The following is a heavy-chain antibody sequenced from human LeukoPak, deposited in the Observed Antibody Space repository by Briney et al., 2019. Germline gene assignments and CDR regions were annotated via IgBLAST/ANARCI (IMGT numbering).Heavy chain of an antibody. Sequence: SGPTLVKPTQTLTLTCSFSGFSLSTSGVGVAWIRQPPGKALEWLTLIYGDDGKRYSPSLKSRLTITKDTSKNQVFLTMSNTDPVDTATYYCAHDSPGYLGFDNWGQGTLVIVSS. CDR3: AHDSPGYLGFDN. J-gene: IGHJ4*02. CDR1: GFSLSTSGVG. CDR2: IYGDDGK. D-gene: IGHD3-22*01. V-gene: IGHV2-5*02.